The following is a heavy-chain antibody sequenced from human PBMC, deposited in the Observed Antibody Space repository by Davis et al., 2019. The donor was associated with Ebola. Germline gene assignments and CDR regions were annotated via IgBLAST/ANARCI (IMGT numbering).Heavy chain of an antibody. CDR1: GYSFTSYW. Sequence: GGSLTLSCKGSGYSFTSYWIAWVRQMPGKGLECMGIIYPGDSETRYSPSFQGQATISADKSITTAYLQWSSLKASDTAMYYCARLHGSKYYYDSSGYYYFDYWGQGTLVTVSS. CDR3: ARLHGSKYYYDSSGYYYFDY. D-gene: IGHD3-22*01. V-gene: IGHV5-51*01. J-gene: IGHJ4*02. CDR2: IYPGDSET.